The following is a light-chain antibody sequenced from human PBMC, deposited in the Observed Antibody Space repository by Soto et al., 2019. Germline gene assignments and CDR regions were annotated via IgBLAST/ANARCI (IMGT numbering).Light chain of an antibody. J-gene: IGKJ1*01. CDR1: QTIDNT. CDR3: QQYHNWPRT. V-gene: IGKV3-15*01. CDR2: GAS. Sequence: EIVMTHSPATLSLFPWERATLSCRASQTIDNTLAWYQRKPGQAPRLLIYGASTRATGIPARFSGSGSGTEFTLTISSLQSEDFAVYYCQQYHNWPRTFGQGTKVDIK.